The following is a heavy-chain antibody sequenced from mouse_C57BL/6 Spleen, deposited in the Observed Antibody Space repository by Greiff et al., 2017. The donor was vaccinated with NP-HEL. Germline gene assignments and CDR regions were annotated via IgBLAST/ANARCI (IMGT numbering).Heavy chain of an antibody. D-gene: IGHD1-1*01. J-gene: IGHJ2*01. Sequence: EVQLVESGGGLVKPGGSLKLSCAASGFTFRDYGMHWVRQAPEKGLEWVAYISSGRSTIYSADTVKGRFTISRDNAKNTLFLQMTSLRSEDTAMYDCARGYYGSRGGYYFDYWGQGTTLTVSS. CDR2: ISSGRSTI. V-gene: IGHV5-17*01. CDR3: ARGYYGSRGGYYFDY. CDR1: GFTFRDYG.